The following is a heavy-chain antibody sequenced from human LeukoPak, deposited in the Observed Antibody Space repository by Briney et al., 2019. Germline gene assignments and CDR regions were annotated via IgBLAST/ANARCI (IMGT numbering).Heavy chain of an antibody. CDR2: IYYSGST. D-gene: IGHD6-19*01. Sequence: SETLSLTCTVSGGSISSSSYYWGWIRQPPGKGLEWIGSIYYSGSTYYNPSLKSRVTISVDTSKNQFSLKLSSVTAADTAVYYCARHSPRIAVVRYYYYGMDVWGQGTTVTVSS. CDR3: ARHSPRIAVVRYYYYGMDV. V-gene: IGHV4-39*01. J-gene: IGHJ6*02. CDR1: GGSISSSSYY.